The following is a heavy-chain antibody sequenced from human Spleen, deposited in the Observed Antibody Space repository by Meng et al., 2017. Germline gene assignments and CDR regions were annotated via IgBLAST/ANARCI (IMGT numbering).Heavy chain of an antibody. D-gene: IGHD6-13*01. CDR2: IYHSGST. CDR3: ARDLGAGIAAAGMPIDY. CDR1: GYSISSGYY. J-gene: IGHJ4*02. Sequence: SETLSLTCAVSGYSISSGYYWGWIRQPPGKGLEWIGSIYHSGSTYYNPSLKSRVTISVDTSKNQFSLKLSSVTAADTAVYYCARDLGAGIAAAGMPIDYWGQGTRVTGSS. V-gene: IGHV4-38-2*02.